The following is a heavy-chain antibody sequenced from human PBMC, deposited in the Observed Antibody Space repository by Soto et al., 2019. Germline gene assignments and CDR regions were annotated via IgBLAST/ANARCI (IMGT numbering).Heavy chain of an antibody. CDR3: AKERNTLRYFDWFHKKRLDY. CDR2: ISGSGGST. J-gene: IGHJ4*02. Sequence: GGSLRLSCAASGFTFSSYAMSWVRQAPGKGLEWVSAISGSGGSTYYADSVKGRFTISRANSKNTLYLQMNSLRAEDTAVYYCAKERNTLRYFDWFHKKRLDYWGQGTLVTVSS. CDR1: GFTFSSYA. V-gene: IGHV3-23*01. D-gene: IGHD3-9*01.